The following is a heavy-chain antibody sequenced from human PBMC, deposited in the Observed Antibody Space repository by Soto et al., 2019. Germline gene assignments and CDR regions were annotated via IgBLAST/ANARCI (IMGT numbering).Heavy chain of an antibody. Sequence: APVKGSLKASGYTFTPHYMHWVRQAPGQRPEWMGIINPSGGSTSYAQKFQGRVTMTRDTSTSTVYMELSSLRSEDTAVYYCARRGIDCTNGVCYLQYYFDYWGQGTLVTVSS. J-gene: IGHJ4*02. CDR3: ARRGIDCTNGVCYLQYYFDY. CDR1: GYTFTPHY. CDR2: INPSGGST. D-gene: IGHD2-8*01. V-gene: IGHV1-46*01.